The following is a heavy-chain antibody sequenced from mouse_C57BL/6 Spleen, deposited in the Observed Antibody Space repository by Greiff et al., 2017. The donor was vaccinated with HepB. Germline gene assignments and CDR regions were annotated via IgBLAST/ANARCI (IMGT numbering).Heavy chain of an antibody. V-gene: IGHV3-6*01. CDR1: GYSITSGYY. Sequence: VQLQQSGPGLVKPSQSLSLTCSVTGYSITSGYYWNWIRQFPGNKLEWMGYISYDGSNNYNPSLKNRISITRDTSKNRFFLKLKSVTTEDTATYYCASTIYYYGSSYGYWGQGTTLTVSS. CDR3: ASTIYYYGSSYGY. CDR2: ISYDGSN. D-gene: IGHD1-1*01. J-gene: IGHJ2*01.